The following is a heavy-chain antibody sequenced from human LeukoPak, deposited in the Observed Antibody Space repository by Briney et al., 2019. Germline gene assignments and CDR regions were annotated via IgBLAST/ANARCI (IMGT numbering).Heavy chain of an antibody. Sequence: PSETLSLTCTVSGDSISRRSYFWAWIRQSPGTGLEWIGSIFYSGSTYYNPSLKSRVSISVDMSKNQFSLRLNSVTDADTAVYYCAREPYYYYYMDVWGKGTTVTVSS. CDR3: AREPYYYYYMDV. V-gene: IGHV4-39*07. CDR1: GDSISRRSYF. CDR2: IFYSGST. J-gene: IGHJ6*03.